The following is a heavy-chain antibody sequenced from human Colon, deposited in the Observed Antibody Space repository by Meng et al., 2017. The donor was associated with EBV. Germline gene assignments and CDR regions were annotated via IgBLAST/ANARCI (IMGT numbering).Heavy chain of an antibody. CDR2: INHSGTA. CDR3: TQGAHRDCSDF. Sequence: QVQLQESGSGMVRPSPTLSLTCAVSGDSITSGDYSWTWIRQPPGKGLEWIGVINHSGTANYNPSLKSRVTISVDTSKNQFSLKLNSVTAADTAVYYCTQGAHRDCSDFWGQGTLVTVSS. V-gene: IGHV4-30-2*01. CDR1: GDSITSGDYS. D-gene: IGHD1-14*01. J-gene: IGHJ3*01.